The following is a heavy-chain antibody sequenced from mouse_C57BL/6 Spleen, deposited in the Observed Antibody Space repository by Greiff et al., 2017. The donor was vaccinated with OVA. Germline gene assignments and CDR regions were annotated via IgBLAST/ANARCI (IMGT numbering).Heavy chain of an antibody. V-gene: IGHV1-69*01. CDR1: GYTFTSYW. D-gene: IGHD1-1*01. CDR3: ARRERYYGSSYDFDY. Sequence: QVQLQQPGAELVMPGASVKLSCKASGYTFTSYWMHWVKQRPGQGLEWIGEIDPSDSYTNYNQKFKGKSTLTVDKSSSTAYMQLSSLTSEDAAVYYGARRERYYGSSYDFDYWGQGTTLTVSS. J-gene: IGHJ2*01. CDR2: IDPSDSYT.